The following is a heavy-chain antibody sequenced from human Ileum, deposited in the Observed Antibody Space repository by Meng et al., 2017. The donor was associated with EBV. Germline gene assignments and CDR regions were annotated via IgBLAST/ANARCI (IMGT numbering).Heavy chain of an antibody. D-gene: IGHD1-26*01. V-gene: IGHV4-28*01. CDR3: ARNSESGSYIDY. J-gene: IGHJ4*02. CDR2: IYYSGTT. CDR1: VYTISTTDW. Sequence: QLAESGPGLSKPPDTLSLTCALSVYTISTTDWWGWLRQPPGKGLEWIGHIYYSGTTYNNPSLKSRVTMSIDPSKNQFSLKLSSVTAVDTAVYYCARNSESGSYIDYWGLGTLVTVSS.